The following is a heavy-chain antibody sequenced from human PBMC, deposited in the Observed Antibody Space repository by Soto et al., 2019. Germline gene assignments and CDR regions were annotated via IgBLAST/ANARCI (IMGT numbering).Heavy chain of an antibody. CDR3: ARETYYDFWSGPYYGMDV. V-gene: IGHV3-73*01. CDR2: IRSKANNYAT. D-gene: IGHD3-3*01. Sequence: GGSLRLSCADSGFSFSGSDIHWVRQASGKGLEWVGYIRSKANNYATGYAASVKGRFTIARDNSKNTLYLQMNSLRAEDTAVYYCARETYYDFWSGPYYGMDVWGQGTTVTVSS. CDR1: GFSFSGSD. J-gene: IGHJ6*02.